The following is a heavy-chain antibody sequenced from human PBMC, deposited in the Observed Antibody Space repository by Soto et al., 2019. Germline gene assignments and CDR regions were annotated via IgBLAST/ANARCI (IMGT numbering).Heavy chain of an antibody. J-gene: IGHJ6*02. V-gene: IGHV3-74*01. CDR3: ARGIRNYYGMDV. CDR2: IKYDGSNT. Sequence: GGSLRLSCAASGFTFSSYWMHWVRQAPGKGLVWVSRIKYDGSNTNYADSVRGRFSISRDNAENTVYLQINSLRAEDTAIYYCARGIRNYYGMDVWGQGTTVTVSS. CDR1: GFTFSSYW. D-gene: IGHD5-18*01.